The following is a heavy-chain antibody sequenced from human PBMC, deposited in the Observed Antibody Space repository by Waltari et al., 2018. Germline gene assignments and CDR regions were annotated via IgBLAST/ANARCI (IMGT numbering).Heavy chain of an antibody. D-gene: IGHD1-26*01. CDR2: IIPIRDIA. CDR3: ARDSGIYYVHWFDP. V-gene: IGHV1-69*04. Sequence: QVQLVQSGAEVKKPGSSVKVSCKASGGTFSSYAISWVRQAPGQGLEWMGGIIPIRDIANYAQRIQVIVTLTANKSTSTAYMVLSSLRSEDTAVYYCARDSGIYYVHWFDPWGQGTLVTVSS. J-gene: IGHJ5*02. CDR1: GGTFSSYA.